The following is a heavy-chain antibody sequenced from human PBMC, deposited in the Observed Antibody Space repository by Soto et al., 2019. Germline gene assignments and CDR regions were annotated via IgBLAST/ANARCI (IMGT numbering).Heavy chain of an antibody. Sequence: ASVKVSCKASGYTFTSYGISWVRQAPGQGLEWMGWISAYNGNTNYAQKLQGRVTMTTDTSTSTAYMELRSLRSDDTAVYYCARVGRDDILPGVNWFDPWGQGTLVTVCS. V-gene: IGHV1-18*01. D-gene: IGHD3-9*01. CDR2: ISAYNGNT. CDR1: GYTFTSYG. CDR3: ARVGRDDILPGVNWFDP. J-gene: IGHJ5*02.